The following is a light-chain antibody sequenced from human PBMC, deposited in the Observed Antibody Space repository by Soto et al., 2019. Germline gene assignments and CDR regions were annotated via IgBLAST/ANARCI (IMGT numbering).Light chain of an antibody. V-gene: IGKV4-1*01. CDR2: WAS. CDR1: QSVLYSSNNKNY. Sequence: DIVTTQSPDSLAVSLGERATINCKSSQSVLYSSNNKNYLTWYQQKPGQPPKLLISWASTRESGVPERFSGSGSGTDFTLTISSLQAEDVAVYYCQQYYDSPLTFGGGTKVEIK. J-gene: IGKJ4*01. CDR3: QQYYDSPLT.